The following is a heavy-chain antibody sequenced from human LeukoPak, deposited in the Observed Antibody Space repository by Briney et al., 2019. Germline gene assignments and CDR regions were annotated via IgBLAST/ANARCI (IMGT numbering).Heavy chain of an antibody. J-gene: IGHJ4*02. CDR1: GFTFSSYA. CDR2: ISGGGGA. Sequence: GGSLRLSCAASGFTFSSYAMSWVRQVPGKGLEWVSAISGGGGAYYADSVKGRITISRDNSKNTLYLQMNSLRAEDTAIYYCAKSFAGAVAGSRGLDYWGQGTLVTVSS. CDR3: AKSFAGAVAGSRGLDY. D-gene: IGHD6-19*01. V-gene: IGHV3-23*01.